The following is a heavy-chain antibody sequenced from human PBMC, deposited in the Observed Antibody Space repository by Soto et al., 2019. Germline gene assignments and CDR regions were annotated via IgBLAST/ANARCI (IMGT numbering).Heavy chain of an antibody. D-gene: IGHD4-17*01. CDR1: GFTFSYYY. CDR3: ARDEAYGDYVDY. Sequence: QVQLVDSGGGLVKPGGSLRLSCAASGFTFSYYYMTWIRQAPGKGLEWLSCISSSGNTVYYADSLKGRFTISRDNAKNSLYLQMNSLSAEDTAIYYCARDEAYGDYVDYWGQGTLVTVSS. CDR2: ISSSGNTV. V-gene: IGHV3-11*01. J-gene: IGHJ4*02.